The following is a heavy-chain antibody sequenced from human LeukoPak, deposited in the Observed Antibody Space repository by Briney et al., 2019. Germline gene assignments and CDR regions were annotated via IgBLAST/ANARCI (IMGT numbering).Heavy chain of an antibody. D-gene: IGHD4-23*01. J-gene: IGHJ6*03. CDR2: IYTSGST. CDR3: ARSRWELYYYYYYMDV. Sequence: SETLSLTCTVSGGSISSYYWSWIRQPAGKGLEWIGRIYTSGSTNYNPSLKSRVTMSVDTSKNQFSLKLSSVTAADTAAYYCARSRWELYYYYYYMDVWGKGTTVTVSS. CDR1: GGSISSYY. V-gene: IGHV4-4*07.